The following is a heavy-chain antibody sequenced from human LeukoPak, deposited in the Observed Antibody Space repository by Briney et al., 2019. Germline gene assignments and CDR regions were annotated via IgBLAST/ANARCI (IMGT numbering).Heavy chain of an antibody. D-gene: IGHD2-2*01. CDR1: GGSFSGYY. V-gene: IGHV4-34*01. CDR3: ARGVFFNPGRHIVVVPAARYGMDV. CDR2: INHSGST. J-gene: IGHJ6*02. Sequence: PSETLSLTCAVDGGSFSGYYWSWIRQPPGKGLEWIGEINHSGSTNYNPSLKSRVTISVDTSKNQFSLKLSSVTAADTAVYYCARGVFFNPGRHIVVVPAARYGMDVWGQGTTVTVSS.